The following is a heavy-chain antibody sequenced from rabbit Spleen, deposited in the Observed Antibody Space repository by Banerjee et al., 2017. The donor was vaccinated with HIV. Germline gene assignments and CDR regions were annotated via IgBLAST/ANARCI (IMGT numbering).Heavy chain of an antibody. CDR1: GFDFSSYG. D-gene: IGHD1-1*01. V-gene: IGHV1S47*01. CDR3: VRVGYASSSWYYDL. CDR2: IDPIFGTT. J-gene: IGHJ6*01. Sequence: QEQLVESGGGLVQPGGSLKLSCKASGFDFSSYGVSWVRQGPGKGLEWIGFIDPIFGTTPFASGVNDRSTIYSQNAENTVYLQLNSLTAADTGTYFCVRVGYASSSWYYDLWGPGTLVTVS.